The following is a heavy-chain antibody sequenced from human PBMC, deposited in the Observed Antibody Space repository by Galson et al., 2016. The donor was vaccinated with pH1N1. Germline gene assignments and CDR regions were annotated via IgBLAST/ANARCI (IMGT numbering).Heavy chain of an antibody. V-gene: IGHV3-30*02. CDR1: GFTFNSYG. CDR3: ASNQRFLEQDAFDI. J-gene: IGHJ3*02. D-gene: IGHD3-3*01. Sequence: PLRLSCAASGFTFNSYGMHWVRQGPGKGLEWVAFVHYDGNNKYYADSVKGRFTVSRDNSKNTLYLQMNSLRAEDTAHYYCASNQRFLEQDAFDIWGLGTRVTVSS. CDR2: VHYDGNNK.